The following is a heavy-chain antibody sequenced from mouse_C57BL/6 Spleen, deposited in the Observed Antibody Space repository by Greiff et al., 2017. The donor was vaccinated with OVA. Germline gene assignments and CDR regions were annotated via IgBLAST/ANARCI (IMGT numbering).Heavy chain of an antibody. CDR2: INPNNGGT. CDR3: AREREKLGPFAY. CDR1: GYTFTDYY. D-gene: IGHD4-1*01. V-gene: IGHV1-26*01. J-gene: IGHJ3*01. Sequence: EVQLQQSGPELVKPGASVKISCKASGYTFTDYYMNWVKQSHGKSLEWIGDINPNNGGTSYNQKFKGKATLTVDKSSSTAYMELRSLTSEDSAVYYCAREREKLGPFAYWGQGTLVTVSA.